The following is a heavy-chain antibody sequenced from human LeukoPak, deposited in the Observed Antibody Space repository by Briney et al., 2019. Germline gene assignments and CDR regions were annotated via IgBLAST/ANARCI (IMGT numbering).Heavy chain of an antibody. CDR2: INPNSGGT. V-gene: IGHV1-2*02. Sequence: GASVTVSCMASGYTFTGYYMHWVRQAPGQGLEWMGWINPNSGGTNYAQKFQGRVTMTRDTSISTAYMELSRLRSEDTAVYYCANIAEAGIDAFDIWGQGTMVTVSS. J-gene: IGHJ3*02. D-gene: IGHD6-19*01. CDR3: ANIAEAGIDAFDI. CDR1: GYTFTGYY.